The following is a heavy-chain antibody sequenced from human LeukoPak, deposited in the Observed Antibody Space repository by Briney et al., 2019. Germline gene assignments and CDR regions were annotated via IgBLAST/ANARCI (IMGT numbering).Heavy chain of an antibody. J-gene: IGHJ4*02. V-gene: IGHV5-51*01. CDR2: IYRIECKT. Sequence: GASPQIYSKGSGFTDNSYWIGWGRRLPGKGLEWIVIIYRIECKTKYNQSVKGQVTISADKSITTAYLQWTSLKASDTAMYFCATRDGYNLLSWGQGTLVTVSS. CDR1: GFTDNSYW. CDR3: ATRDGYNLLS. D-gene: IGHD5-24*01.